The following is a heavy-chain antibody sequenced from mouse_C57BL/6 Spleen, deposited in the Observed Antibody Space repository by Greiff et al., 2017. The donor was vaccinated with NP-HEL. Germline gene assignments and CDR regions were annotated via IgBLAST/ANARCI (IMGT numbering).Heavy chain of an antibody. Sequence: VQLQQPGAELVKPGASVKLSCKASGYTFTSYWMHWVKQRTGQGLEWIGEIYPRSGNTYYNEKFKGKATLTADKSSSTAYMELRSLTSEDSAVYFCARGASFDYWGQGTTLTVSS. V-gene: IGHV1-81*01. CDR2: IYPRSGNT. D-gene: IGHD6-1*01. CDR1: GYTFTSYW. J-gene: IGHJ2*01. CDR3: ARGASFDY.